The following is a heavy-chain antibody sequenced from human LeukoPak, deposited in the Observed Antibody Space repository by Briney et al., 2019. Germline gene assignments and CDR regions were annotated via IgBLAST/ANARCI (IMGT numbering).Heavy chain of an antibody. CDR3: ARGAAAAVYYYGMDV. V-gene: IGHV4-59*01. CDR1: GGPISSYY. Sequence: SETLSLTCTVSGGPISSYYWSWIRQHPGKGLEWIGYIYYSGSTNYNTSLQSRVTISVDTSKNQFSLKLSSVTAADTAVYYCARGAAAAVYYYGMDVWGQGTTVTVSS. CDR2: IYYSGST. D-gene: IGHD6-13*01. J-gene: IGHJ6*02.